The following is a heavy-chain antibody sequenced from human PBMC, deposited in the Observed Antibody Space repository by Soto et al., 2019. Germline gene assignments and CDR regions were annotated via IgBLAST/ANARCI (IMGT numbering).Heavy chain of an antibody. CDR1: GFTFRTYS. CDR3: ARKEQWLLNSLDF. V-gene: IGHV3-21*01. J-gene: IGHJ4*02. Sequence: EVQLVESGGGLVKPGGSLRLSCAASGFTFRTYSMNWVRQAPGKGLEWVSSISGSSDYIYYADSVKGRFTITRDNDKNSLYLQVNSLRAEDTAVYFCARKEQWLLNSLDFWGQGTLVTVSS. D-gene: IGHD6-19*01. CDR2: ISGSSDYI.